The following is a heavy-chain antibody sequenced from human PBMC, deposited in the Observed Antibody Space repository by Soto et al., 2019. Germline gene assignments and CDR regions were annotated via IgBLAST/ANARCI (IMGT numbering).Heavy chain of an antibody. CDR1: GFTFSNQA. CDR3: AKEYTCGSSPMGDS. V-gene: IGHV3-23*01. D-gene: IGHD5-18*01. J-gene: IGHJ5*01. Sequence: GGSLRLSCAASGFTFSNQAMSWVRQAPGKGLEWVSAISGSGANIYYADSVKGRFTVSRDNSKNTLYLQMNSLRADDTAIYYCAKEYTCGSSPMGDSWGQGTLVTVSS. CDR2: ISGSGANI.